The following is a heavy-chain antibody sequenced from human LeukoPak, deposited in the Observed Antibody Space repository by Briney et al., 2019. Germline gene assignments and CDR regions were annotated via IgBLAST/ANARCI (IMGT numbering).Heavy chain of an antibody. J-gene: IGHJ4*02. CDR2: IIGGAGGT. D-gene: IGHD2-2*01. Sequence: GTLRLSCAASGFSFSSHGMSWVRQAPGKGLEWVSGIIGGAGGTYYADSVKGRFTISRDNAKNTLYLQMNSLRAEDTAVYYCAHGSMYQLDYWGQGTLVTVSS. CDR1: GFSFSSHG. V-gene: IGHV3-23*01. CDR3: AHGSMYQLDY.